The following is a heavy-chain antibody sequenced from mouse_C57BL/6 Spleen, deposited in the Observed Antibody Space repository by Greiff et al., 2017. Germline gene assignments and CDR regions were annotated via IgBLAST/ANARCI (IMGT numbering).Heavy chain of an antibody. Sequence: EVKVVESGGDLVKPGGSLKLSCAASGFTFSSYGMSWVRQTPDKRLEWVATISSGGSYTYYPDSVKGRFTISRDNAKNTLYLQMSSLKSEDTAMYYCARHGVHGNYFDYWGQGTTLTVSS. J-gene: IGHJ2*01. CDR3: ARHGVHGNYFDY. V-gene: IGHV5-6*01. CDR1: GFTFSSYG. CDR2: ISSGGSYT. D-gene: IGHD5-1*01.